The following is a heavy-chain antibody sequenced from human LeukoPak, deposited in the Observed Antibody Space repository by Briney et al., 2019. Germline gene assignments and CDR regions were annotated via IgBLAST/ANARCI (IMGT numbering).Heavy chain of an antibody. CDR2: ISDRGKT. Sequence: PGGSLRLSCVASGITFSSYDMIWVRQAPGKGLEWISAISDRGKTDYADSVKGRFTISRDNSKNTLYLQLSSLRADDTAIYYCAKLPTIFGVADSFDIWGQGTLVTVSS. J-gene: IGHJ3*02. V-gene: IGHV3-23*01. D-gene: IGHD3-3*01. CDR3: AKLPTIFGVADSFDI. CDR1: GITFSSYD.